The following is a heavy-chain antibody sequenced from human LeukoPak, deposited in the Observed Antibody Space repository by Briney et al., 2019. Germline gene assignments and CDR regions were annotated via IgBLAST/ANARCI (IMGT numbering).Heavy chain of an antibody. D-gene: IGHD5-12*01. CDR2: INPNSGGT. V-gene: IGHV1-2*02. CDR3: AAIVATDFDY. Sequence: ASVKVSCKASGYTFTGYYMHWVRQAPVQGLEWMGWINPNSGGTNYAQKFQGRVTMTRDTSISTAYMELSRVRSDDTAVYYCAAIVATDFDYWGQGTLVTVSS. CDR1: GYTFTGYY. J-gene: IGHJ4*02.